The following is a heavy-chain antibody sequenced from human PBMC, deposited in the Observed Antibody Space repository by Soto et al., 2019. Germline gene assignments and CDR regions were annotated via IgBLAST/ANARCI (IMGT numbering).Heavy chain of an antibody. CDR1: GFTFDDYA. J-gene: IGHJ4*02. CDR3: AKGADDFWTRPRFDX. D-gene: IGHD3-3*01. V-gene: IGHV3-9*01. Sequence: PEGSLRLSFAASGFTFDDYAMHWVRQAPGKGLEWVSCISWNSGSIGHAYSVKGRFTISRDNAKNSLYLQMNSLRAEDTALYYWAKGADDFWTRPRFDXWGQGTLVTVSX. CDR2: ISWNSGSI.